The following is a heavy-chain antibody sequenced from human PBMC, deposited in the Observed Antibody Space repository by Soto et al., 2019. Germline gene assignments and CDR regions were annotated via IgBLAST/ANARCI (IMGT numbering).Heavy chain of an antibody. V-gene: IGHV4-39*01. CDR1: GGSISSSSYY. D-gene: IGHD3-9*01. Sequence: KTSETLSLTCTVSGGSISSSSYYWGWIRQPPGKGLEWIGSIYYSGSTYYNPSLKSRVTISVDTSKNQFSLKLSSVTAADTAVYYCARHHLAILTGYYNAPSGDYYYGMDVWGQGTTVTVSS. CDR2: IYYSGST. CDR3: ARHHLAILTGYYNAPSGDYYYGMDV. J-gene: IGHJ6*02.